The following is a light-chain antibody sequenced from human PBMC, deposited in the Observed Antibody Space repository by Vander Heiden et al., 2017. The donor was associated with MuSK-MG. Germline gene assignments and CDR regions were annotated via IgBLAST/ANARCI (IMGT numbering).Light chain of an antibody. V-gene: IGLV2-14*03. CDR2: DVT. J-gene: IGLJ1*01. CDR3: SSYTSSSTYV. Sequence: QSALTQPASVSGSPGQSITISCTGTSSDVGGYNYVSWYQQHPGNAPKLMIYDVTNRPSGISNRFSGSKSGNTASLTISGLQAEDATDYYCSSYTSSSTYVFGTGTKVTVL. CDR1: SSDVGGYNY.